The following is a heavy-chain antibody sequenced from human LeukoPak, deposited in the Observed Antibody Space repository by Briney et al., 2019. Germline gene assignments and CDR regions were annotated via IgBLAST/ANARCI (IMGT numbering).Heavy chain of an antibody. CDR3: AKAAAGTHFDY. J-gene: IGHJ4*02. Sequence: GGSLRLSCAASGFTFYDYTMHSVRQAPGKGLEWVSLISWDAGSTYYADPVKGRFTISRDNSKNSLYLQVSSLRTEDTALYYCAKAAAGTHFDYWGQGTLVTVSS. V-gene: IGHV3-43*01. CDR2: ISWDAGST. D-gene: IGHD6-13*01. CDR1: GFTFYDYT.